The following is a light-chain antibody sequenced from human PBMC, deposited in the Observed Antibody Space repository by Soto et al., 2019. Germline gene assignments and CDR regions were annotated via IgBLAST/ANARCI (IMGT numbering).Light chain of an antibody. J-gene: IGKJ1*01. CDR2: DAS. Sequence: EIVMTQSPATLSVSPGERATLSCRASQSVSSKLAWYQQKPGQAPSLLIYDASTRATGIPARFSGSGSGTEFPLTISSLQSEDFAVCYCQQYNDWLTFGQGTKVEMK. CDR1: QSVSSK. V-gene: IGKV3-15*01. CDR3: QQYNDWLT.